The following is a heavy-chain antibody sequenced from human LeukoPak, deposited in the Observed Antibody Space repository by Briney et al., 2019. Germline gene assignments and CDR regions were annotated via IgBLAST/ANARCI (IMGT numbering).Heavy chain of an antibody. Sequence: PSETLSLTCNVSGGSIGSHYWSWIRQPPGKGLEWIGNIYYSGSTNYNPSLKSRVTISVDTSKNQFSLKLSSVTAADTAVYYCARVVAAAASRYYYYMDVWGKGTTVTVSS. D-gene: IGHD6-13*01. J-gene: IGHJ6*03. V-gene: IGHV4-59*11. CDR2: IYYSGST. CDR1: GGSIGSHY. CDR3: ARVVAAAASRYYYYMDV.